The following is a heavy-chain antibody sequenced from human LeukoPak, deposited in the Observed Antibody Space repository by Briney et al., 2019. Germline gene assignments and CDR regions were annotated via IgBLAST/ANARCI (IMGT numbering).Heavy chain of an antibody. Sequence: ASVKVSCKASGYTLTGYGISWVRQAPGQGLDWMGWISTYNGNTNYAQNLQGRVTMTTDTSTSTAYMELRSLRCDDTAVYYCARDQWGRMIDYWGQGTLVTVSS. CDR1: GYTLTGYG. CDR3: ARDQWGRMIDY. V-gene: IGHV1-18*01. D-gene: IGHD7-27*01. J-gene: IGHJ4*02. CDR2: ISTYNGNT.